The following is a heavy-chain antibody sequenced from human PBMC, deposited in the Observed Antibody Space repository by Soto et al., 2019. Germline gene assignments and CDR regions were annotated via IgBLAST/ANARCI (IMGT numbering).Heavy chain of an antibody. V-gene: IGHV3-30-3*01. CDR3: ARNFGYCSSTSCYYYYGMDV. J-gene: IGHJ6*02. D-gene: IGHD2-2*03. CDR1: GFTFSSYA. CDR2: ISYDGSNK. Sequence: QVQLVESGGGVVQPGRSLRLSCAASGFTFSSYAMHWVRQAPGKGLEWVAVISYDGSNKYYTDSVKGRFTISRDNSKNTLYLQMNSLRAEDMAVYYCARNFGYCSSTSCYYYYGMDVWSQVTTVTGSS.